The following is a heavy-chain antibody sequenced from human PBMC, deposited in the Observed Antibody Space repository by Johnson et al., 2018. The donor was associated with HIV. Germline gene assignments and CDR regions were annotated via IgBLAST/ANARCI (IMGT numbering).Heavy chain of an antibody. CDR2: ISGSAYNT. V-gene: IGHV3-23*04. J-gene: IGHJ3*02. CDR3: AKGFRIAAAGGDDGFDI. Sequence: VQLVESGGGFVQPGGSLRLSCAASGFTFSSYAMSCVRQAPGKGLEWVSAISGSAYNTYYAESVKGRLSISRDNSKNTVYLQMTSLRVEDTAIYYCAKGFRIAAAGGDDGFDIWGQGTMVTVSS. D-gene: IGHD6-13*01. CDR1: GFTFSSYA.